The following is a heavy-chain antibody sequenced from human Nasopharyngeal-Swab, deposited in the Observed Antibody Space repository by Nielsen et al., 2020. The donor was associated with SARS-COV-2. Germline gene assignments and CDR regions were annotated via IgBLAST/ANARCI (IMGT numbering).Heavy chain of an antibody. V-gene: IGHV4-39*07. J-gene: IGHJ6*02. D-gene: IGHD6-13*01. CDR3: VGSSWYGDYYYYYGRDV. CDR2: IYYSGST. Sequence: SETLSLTCTVSGGSISSSSYYWGWIRQPPGKGLEWIGSIYYSGSTYYNPSLKSRVTISVDTSKNQLSLKLSSVTAADTAVYYCVGSSWYGDYYYYYGRDVWGQGTTVTVSS. CDR1: GGSISSSSYY.